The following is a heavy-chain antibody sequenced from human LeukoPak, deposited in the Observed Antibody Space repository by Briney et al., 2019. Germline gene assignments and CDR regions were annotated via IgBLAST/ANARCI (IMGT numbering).Heavy chain of an antibody. CDR3: AKAAYGSGNPSGWFDP. V-gene: IGHV3-30*02. CDR2: IRYDGSNK. CDR1: GLTFSSYG. J-gene: IGHJ5*02. Sequence: PGGSLRLSCAASGLTFSSYGMHWVRQAPCNRLHRVAFIRYDGSNKYYADSVKGRFTISRDNSKNTLYLQMNSLRAEDTAVYYCAKAAYGSGNPSGWFDPWGQGTLVTVSS. D-gene: IGHD3-10*01.